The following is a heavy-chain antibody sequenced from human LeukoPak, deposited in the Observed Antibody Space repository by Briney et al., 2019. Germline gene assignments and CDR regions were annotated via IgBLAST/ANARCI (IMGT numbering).Heavy chain of an antibody. CDR3: ARRALYDSSGYGFDY. CDR1: GYTFTSYY. Sequence: ASVKVSSKASGYTFTSYYMHWVRQAPGQGLEWMGIINPSGGSTSYAQKFQGRVTMTRDTSTSTVYMELSSLRSEDTAVYYCARRALYDSSGYGFDYWGQGTLVTVSS. V-gene: IGHV1-46*01. CDR2: INPSGGST. D-gene: IGHD3-22*01. J-gene: IGHJ4*02.